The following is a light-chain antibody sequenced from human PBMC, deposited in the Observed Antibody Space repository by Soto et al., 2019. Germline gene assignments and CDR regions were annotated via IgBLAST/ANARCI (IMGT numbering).Light chain of an antibody. Sequence: QSALTQPASVSGSPGQSITISCTGTTSDVGGHNSVSWYQQYPGKAPKLMIYEVTNRPSGVSNRFSGSKSGNTASLTISGLQTEDEADYYCSSYTSSNTPLVFGAGTKLTVL. CDR1: TSDVGGHNS. V-gene: IGLV2-14*01. J-gene: IGLJ1*01. CDR3: SSYTSSNTPLV. CDR2: EVT.